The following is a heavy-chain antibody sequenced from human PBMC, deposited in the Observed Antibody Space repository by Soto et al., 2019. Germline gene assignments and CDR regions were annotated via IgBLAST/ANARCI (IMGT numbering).Heavy chain of an antibody. CDR2: INPNSGGT. Sequence: ASVKVSCKASGYTFTGYYMHWVRQAPGQGLEWMGWINPNSGGTNYAQKFQGWVTMTRDTSISTAYMELSRLRSDDTAVYYCATATFYYYYGMDVWGQGTMVTVSS. J-gene: IGHJ6*02. CDR1: GYTFTGYY. CDR3: ATATFYYYYGMDV. V-gene: IGHV1-2*04.